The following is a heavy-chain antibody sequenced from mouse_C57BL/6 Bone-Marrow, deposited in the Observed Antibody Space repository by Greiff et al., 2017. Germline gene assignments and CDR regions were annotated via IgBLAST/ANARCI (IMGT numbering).Heavy chain of an antibody. D-gene: IGHD1-1*01. CDR2: IYPRDGST. J-gene: IGHJ4*01. CDR3: ARGHYYGSSFYAMDY. V-gene: IGHV1-85*01. CDR1: GYTFTSYD. Sequence: QVQLKESGPELVKPGASVKLSCKASGYTFTSYDINWVKQRPGQGLEWIGWIYPRDGSTKYNEKLKGKATLTVDTSSSTAYMELHSLTSEDSAVYFCARGHYYGSSFYAMDYWGQGTSVTVSS.